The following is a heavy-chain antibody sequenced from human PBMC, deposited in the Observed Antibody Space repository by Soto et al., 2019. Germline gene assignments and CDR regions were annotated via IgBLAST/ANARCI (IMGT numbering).Heavy chain of an antibody. J-gene: IGHJ6*02. CDR1: GLSLIVYY. D-gene: IGHD2-2*01. CDR2: INPNSGGT. V-gene: IGHV1-2*02. CDR3: ARSLLDEYSSSWRSAYYGMDV. Sequence: PVNVSCKTSGLSLIVYYIDWVRQAHGQGLEWIGWINPNSGGTNNAQKFQGRVTMTRDTSTSTVYMELSALISDDTAVYFCARSLLDEYSSSWRSAYYGMDVWGQGTTVTVSS.